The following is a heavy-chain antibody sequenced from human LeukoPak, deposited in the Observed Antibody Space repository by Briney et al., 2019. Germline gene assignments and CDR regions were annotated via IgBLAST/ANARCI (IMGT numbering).Heavy chain of an antibody. Sequence: PGGSLRLSCAASGFTFSSYAMSWVRQAPGKGLEWVSAISGSGGSTYYADSVKGRFTISRDNSKNTLYLQMNSLRAEDTAVYYCTTGGGYSSSWPYYYYGMDVWGQGTTVTVSS. CDR2: ISGSGGST. J-gene: IGHJ6*02. V-gene: IGHV3-23*01. CDR1: GFTFSSYA. D-gene: IGHD6-13*01. CDR3: TTGGGYSSSWPYYYYGMDV.